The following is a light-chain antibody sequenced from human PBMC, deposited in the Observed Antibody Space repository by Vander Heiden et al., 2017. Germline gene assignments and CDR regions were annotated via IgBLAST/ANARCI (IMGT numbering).Light chain of an antibody. CDR3: QQENNWPQT. J-gene: IGKJ1*01. V-gene: IGKV3-15*01. CDR1: QSVSSN. Sequence: EIVMTQSPATLSVSPGERATLYCRASQSVSSNLAWYQQKPGQAPRLLIYGASTRATGIPARFSGSGSGTEFTLTISSLQSEDFAVYYCQQENNWPQTFGQRTKVEIK. CDR2: GAS.